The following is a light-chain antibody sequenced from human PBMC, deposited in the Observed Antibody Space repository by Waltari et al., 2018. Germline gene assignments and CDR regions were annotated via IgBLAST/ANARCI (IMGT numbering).Light chain of an antibody. V-gene: IGKV3-15*01. Sequence: EIVLTQSPATLSLSPGERATLSCRASQRVSSYLAWYQQKPGQAPRLLIYGASTRATGIPARFSGSGSGTEFTLTISSLQSEDFAVYYCHQYNNWPRTFGQGTKVEIK. CDR1: QRVSSY. CDR2: GAS. CDR3: HQYNNWPRT. J-gene: IGKJ1*01.